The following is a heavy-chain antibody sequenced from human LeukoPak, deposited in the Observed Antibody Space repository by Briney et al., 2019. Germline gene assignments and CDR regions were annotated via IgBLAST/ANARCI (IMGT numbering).Heavy chain of an antibody. CDR2: INHSGST. CDR1: GGSFSGYY. D-gene: IGHD2-15*01. Sequence: KTSETLSLTCAVYGGSFSGYYWSWIRQPPGKGLEWIGEINHSGSTNYNPSLKSRVTISVDTSKNQFSLKLSSVTAADTAVYYCARALCSGGSCYWFDPWGQGTLVTVSS. J-gene: IGHJ5*02. CDR3: ARALCSGGSCYWFDP. V-gene: IGHV4-34*01.